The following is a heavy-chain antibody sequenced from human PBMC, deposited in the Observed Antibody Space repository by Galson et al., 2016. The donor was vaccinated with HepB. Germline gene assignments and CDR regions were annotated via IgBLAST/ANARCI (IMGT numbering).Heavy chain of an antibody. CDR3: TRLPFDP. Sequence: GAEVKKPGESLKISCKGSGYSFASYRISWVRQMPERGLEWLGMIDPSDSSTKYNPSFEGHVTISADKSASTAYLRWSSLKASDTAMYYCTRLPFDPWGRGVPVTVSS. CDR2: IDPSDSST. V-gene: IGHV5-10-1*01. CDR1: GYSFASYR. J-gene: IGHJ5*02.